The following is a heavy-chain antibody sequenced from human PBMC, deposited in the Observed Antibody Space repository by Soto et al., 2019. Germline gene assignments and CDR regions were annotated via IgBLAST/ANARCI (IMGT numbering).Heavy chain of an antibody. J-gene: IGHJ4*02. D-gene: IGHD2-2*01. CDR1: GFTFSSYA. CDR3: GRCTSTSCHLGSDY. CDR2: ISYDGSNK. Sequence: QVLLVDSGGGVVQPGRSLRLSCAASGFTFSSYAMNWVRQAPGKGLEWVALISYDGSNKYYADPVRGRFTISRDSSTNTLFLQMNSLRAADTAVYYCGRCTSTSCHLGSDYWGQGTLVTVSS. V-gene: IGHV3-30-3*01.